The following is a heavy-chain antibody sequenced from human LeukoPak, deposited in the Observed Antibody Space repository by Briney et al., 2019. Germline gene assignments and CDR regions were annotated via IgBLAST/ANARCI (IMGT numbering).Heavy chain of an antibody. Sequence: GASVKVSCKASGYSFSSYGINWVRQAPGQGLEWMGWISAYNGNTNYAQKLQGRVTMTTDTSTSTAYMELRSLRSDDRAVYYCARDGHIVVVTAIAMIHSYYYGMDVWGQGTPVTVSS. J-gene: IGHJ6*02. V-gene: IGHV1-18*01. CDR1: GYSFSSYG. D-gene: IGHD2-21*02. CDR2: ISAYNGNT. CDR3: ARDGHIVVVTAIAMIHSYYYGMDV.